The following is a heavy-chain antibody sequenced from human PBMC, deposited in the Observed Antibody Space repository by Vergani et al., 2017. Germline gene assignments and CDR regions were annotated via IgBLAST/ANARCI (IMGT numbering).Heavy chain of an antibody. D-gene: IGHD2-15*01. CDR3: ARGLGDCSGGSCYSSRYYYYMDV. V-gene: IGHV1-69*12. J-gene: IGHJ6*03. CDR1: GGTFSSYA. CDR2: IIPIFGTA. Sequence: QVQLVQSGAEVKKPGSSVKVSCKASGGTFSSYAISWVRQAPGQGLEWMGGIIPIFGTANYAQKFQGRVTITAGESTSTAYMELSSLRSEDTAVYYCARGLGDCSGGSCYSSRYYYYMDVWGKGTTVTVSS.